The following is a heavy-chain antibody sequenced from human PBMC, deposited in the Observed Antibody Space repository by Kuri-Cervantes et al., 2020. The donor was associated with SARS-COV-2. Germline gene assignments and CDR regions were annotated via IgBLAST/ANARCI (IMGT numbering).Heavy chain of an antibody. J-gene: IGHJ4*02. Sequence: GESLKISCAASGFTFSSYAMSWVRQAPGKGLEWVSVISASGASTYYADSVKGRFTISRDNSKNTLYLQMNSLRAEDTAVYYCAKVGTSIAVSGRFDHWGQGTLVTVSS. CDR3: AKVGTSIAVSGRFDH. CDR1: GFTFSSYA. D-gene: IGHD6-19*01. V-gene: IGHV3-23*01. CDR2: ISASGAST.